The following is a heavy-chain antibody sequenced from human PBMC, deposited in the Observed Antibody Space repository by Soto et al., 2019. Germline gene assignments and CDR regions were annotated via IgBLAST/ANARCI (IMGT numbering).Heavy chain of an antibody. D-gene: IGHD2-15*01. V-gene: IGHV1-18*01. J-gene: IGHJ6*02. CDR2: ISTYNGNT. CDR1: GYTFDRYG. CDR3: AREGYYSSGSCALYSHEYFGMDV. Sequence: QVQLVQSGAEVKKPGASVKVSCKASGYTFDRYGISWVRQAPGQGLEWMGWISTYNGNTNYAQKLKGRVTMTTDTFTSTAYMELRSLTSDDTAVYYCAREGYYSSGSCALYSHEYFGMDVWGQGTTVTVSS.